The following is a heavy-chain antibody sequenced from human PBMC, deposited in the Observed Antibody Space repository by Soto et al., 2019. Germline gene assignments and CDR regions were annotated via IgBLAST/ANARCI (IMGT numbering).Heavy chain of an antibody. D-gene: IGHD6-13*01. CDR2: IIANFGTA. CDR1: GGTFSSYA. J-gene: IGHJ4*02. Sequence: SVKVSCKASGGTFSSYAISWVRQAPGQGLEWMGWIIANFGTANYAQKLQGRVTITTDASTSTAYMELRSLRSDDTAVYYCARDRGYSSDYWGQGTLVTVSS. V-gene: IGHV1-69*05. CDR3: ARDRGYSSDY.